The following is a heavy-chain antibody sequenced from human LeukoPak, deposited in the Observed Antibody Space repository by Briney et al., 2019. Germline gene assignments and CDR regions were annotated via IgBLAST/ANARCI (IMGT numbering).Heavy chain of an antibody. D-gene: IGHD5-18*01. J-gene: IGHJ6*02. V-gene: IGHV3-49*04. Sequence: GGSLRLSCTVSGFTFGDHAMSWVRQAPGKGLEWVGFIRSKTYGGTTEYDASVKGRFIISRDDSTSTAYLQMNSLKTEDTAVYYCTRGPIQLWLYHGMDVWGQGTTVTVSS. CDR2: IRSKTYGGTT. CDR3: TRGPIQLWLYHGMDV. CDR1: GFTFGDHA.